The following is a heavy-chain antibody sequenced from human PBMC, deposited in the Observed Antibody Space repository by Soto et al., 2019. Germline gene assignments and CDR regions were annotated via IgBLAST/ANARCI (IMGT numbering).Heavy chain of an antibody. CDR1: GGSFSGYY. Sequence: PSETLSLTCAVYGGSFSGYYWSWIRQPPGKGLEWIGEINHSGSTNYNPSLKSRVTISVDTSKNQFSLKLSSVTAADTAVYYCARVKYYYDSSGYYHYFDYWGQGTLVTVSS. V-gene: IGHV4-34*01. CDR2: INHSGST. CDR3: ARVKYYYDSSGYYHYFDY. J-gene: IGHJ4*02. D-gene: IGHD3-22*01.